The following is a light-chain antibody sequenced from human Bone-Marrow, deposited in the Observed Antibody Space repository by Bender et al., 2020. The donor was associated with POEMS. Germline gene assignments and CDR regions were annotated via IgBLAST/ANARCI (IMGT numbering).Light chain of an antibody. V-gene: IGLV2-14*03. CDR1: SNDIGTYNY. CDR3: ISYRSGSPLYV. J-gene: IGLJ1*01. CDR2: SVS. Sequence: QSALTQPASVSGSPGQSITISCTGTSNDIGTYNYVSWYQQYPGKAPKLMIYSVSHRPSGVSNRFSGSKSANTASLTISGLQAEDEADYYCISYRSGSPLYVFGTGTKVIV.